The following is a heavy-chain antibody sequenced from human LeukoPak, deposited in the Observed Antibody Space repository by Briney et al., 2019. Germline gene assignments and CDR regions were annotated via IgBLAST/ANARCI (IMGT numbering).Heavy chain of an antibody. D-gene: IGHD3-10*01. CDR1: GGSISSSNW. Sequence: TSETLSLTCAVSGGSISSSNWWNWVRQPPGEGLEWIGEIYHSGTTNYNPSLNSRVIISVDKSRNQFSLKLSSVTAADTAVYYCDREGLVVRGVDYWGQGTLVTVSS. J-gene: IGHJ4*02. V-gene: IGHV4-4*02. CDR2: IYHSGTT. CDR3: DREGLVVRGVDY.